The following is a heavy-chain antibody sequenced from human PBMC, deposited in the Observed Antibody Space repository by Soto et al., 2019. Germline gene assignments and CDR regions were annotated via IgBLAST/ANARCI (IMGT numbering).Heavy chain of an antibody. CDR2: ISAYNGNT. Sequence: ASVKVSCKASGYTFTSYGISWARQAPGQGLEWMGWISAYNGNTNYAQKLQGRVTMTTDTSTSTAYMELRSLRSDDTAVYYCATDGYDRSGYYTFDYRGQGTLVTVSS. D-gene: IGHD3-22*01. J-gene: IGHJ4*02. V-gene: IGHV1-18*01. CDR3: ATDGYDRSGYYTFDY. CDR1: GYTFTSYG.